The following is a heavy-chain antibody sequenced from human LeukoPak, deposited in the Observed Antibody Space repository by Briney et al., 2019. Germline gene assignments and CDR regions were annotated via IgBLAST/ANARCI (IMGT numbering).Heavy chain of an antibody. V-gene: IGHV4-34*01. J-gene: IGHJ6*02. CDR1: GGSFSGYY. CDR2: INHSGST. Sequence: SETLSLTCAVYGGSFSGYYWSWIRQPPGKGLEWIGEINHSGSTNYNPSLKSRVTISVDTSKNQFSLKLSSVTAADTAVYYCARAATATRSSTTKSYYYYYYGMDVWGQGTTVTVSS. D-gene: IGHD2-2*01. CDR3: ARAATATRSSTTKSYYYYYYGMDV.